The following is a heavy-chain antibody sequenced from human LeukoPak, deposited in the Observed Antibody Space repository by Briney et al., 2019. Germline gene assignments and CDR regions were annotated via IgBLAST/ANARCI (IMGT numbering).Heavy chain of an antibody. CDR2: MNPNSGNT. CDR1: VYTFTSYD. CDR3: ARVDSSGWYRDAFDI. D-gene: IGHD6-19*01. V-gene: IGHV1-8*01. J-gene: IGHJ3*02. Sequence: GASVNVSCKSSVYTFTSYDINWVRQATGQGLEWMGWMNPNSGNTGYAQKFQGRVTMTRNTSISTAYMELSSLRSEDTAVYYCARVDSSGWYRDAFDIWGQGTMVTVSS.